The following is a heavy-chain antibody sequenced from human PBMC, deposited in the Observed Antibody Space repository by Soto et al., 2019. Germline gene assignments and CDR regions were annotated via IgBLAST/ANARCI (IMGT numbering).Heavy chain of an antibody. V-gene: IGHV3-23*01. D-gene: IGHD6-13*01. Sequence: EVQLLESGGGLVQPGGSLRLSCAASGFTFSTYAMNWVRQAPGKGLEWVSLIISSGGSTYYADSVKGRFTISRDNSKNTLYLQMNSLRADDTAEYYCAKAEGSSYGTEYSQHWGQGTLVTVSS. CDR2: IISSGGST. J-gene: IGHJ1*01. CDR3: AKAEGSSYGTEYSQH. CDR1: GFTFSTYA.